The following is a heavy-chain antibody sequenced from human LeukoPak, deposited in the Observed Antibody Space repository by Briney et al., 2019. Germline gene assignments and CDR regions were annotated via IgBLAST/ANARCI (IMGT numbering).Heavy chain of an antibody. CDR3: ARTTGHFDY. D-gene: IGHD2-8*02. Sequence: SQTLSLTCAISGDSVSSKSAAWNWIRQPPSRGLEWLGRTYYRSKWYNEYAVSVKSRITINPDTSKNQFSLQLNSVAPEDTAVYYCARTTGHFDYWGQGTLVTVSS. CDR1: GDSVSSKSAA. V-gene: IGHV6-1*01. J-gene: IGHJ4*02. CDR2: TYYRSKWYN.